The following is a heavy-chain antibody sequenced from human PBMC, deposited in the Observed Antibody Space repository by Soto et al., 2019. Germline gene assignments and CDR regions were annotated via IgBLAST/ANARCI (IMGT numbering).Heavy chain of an antibody. D-gene: IGHD1-1*01. CDR3: EVTTGY. Sequence: QVQVVQSRAEVKKPGASVRVSCKTSGYTFTDYDINWVRQAAGQGLEYMGWMNPDSGNTGYSQQFQGRVTMTSNTSTSTAYMELSSLTSEDTAVYYCEVTTGYWGQGTMVTVSS. CDR1: GYTFTDYD. J-gene: IGHJ4*02. V-gene: IGHV1-8*02. CDR2: MNPDSGNT.